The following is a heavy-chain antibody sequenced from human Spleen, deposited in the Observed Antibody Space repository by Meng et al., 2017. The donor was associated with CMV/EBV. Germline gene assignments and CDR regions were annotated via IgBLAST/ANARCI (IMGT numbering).Heavy chain of an antibody. Sequence: GGSLRLSCAASGFAVSTNYMSWVRQAPGKGLEWVSVIYNDGSTYYADSMKGRFTISRDNSKNTLYLQMNSLRVEDTAVYYCARGLAARPNDFDYWGQGTLVTVS. CDR2: IYNDGST. D-gene: IGHD6-6*01. V-gene: IGHV3-53*01. CDR1: GFAVSTNY. CDR3: ARGLAARPNDFDY. J-gene: IGHJ4*02.